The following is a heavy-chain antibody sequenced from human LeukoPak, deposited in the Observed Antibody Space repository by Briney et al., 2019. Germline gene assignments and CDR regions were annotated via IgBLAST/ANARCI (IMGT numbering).Heavy chain of an antibody. Sequence: GGSLRLSCAASGFTFSSYWMHWVRQAPGEGLVWVSRTNSDGSSTNYADSVKGRFTISRDNAKSTLYLQMNSLRAEDTAVYYCARDDGLTFDYWGQGTLVTVSS. V-gene: IGHV3-74*01. D-gene: IGHD3/OR15-3a*01. CDR3: ARDDGLTFDY. CDR1: GFTFSSYW. CDR2: TNSDGSST. J-gene: IGHJ4*02.